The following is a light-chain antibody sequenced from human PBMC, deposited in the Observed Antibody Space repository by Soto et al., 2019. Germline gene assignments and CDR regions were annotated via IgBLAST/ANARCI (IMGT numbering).Light chain of an antibody. CDR3: GTWDDSLTAV. Sequence: QSVLTQPPSVSAAPGQKVTISCSGSTSNIGHNYVSWYQHLPGTAPKLLIYDNDKRPSGIPDRFSGSKSGTSATLGITGLQSGDEADYYCGTWDDSLTAVFGGGTKVTVL. J-gene: IGLJ2*01. CDR1: TSNIGHNY. CDR2: DND. V-gene: IGLV1-51*01.